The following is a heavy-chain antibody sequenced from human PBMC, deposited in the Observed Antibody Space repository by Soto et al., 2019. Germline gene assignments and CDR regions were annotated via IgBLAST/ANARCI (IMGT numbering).Heavy chain of an antibody. CDR2: IYYSGST. J-gene: IGHJ6*02. D-gene: IGHD3-10*01. Sequence: SETLSLTCTVSGGSISSYYWSWIRQPPGKGLEWIGYIYYSGSTNYNPSLKSRVTISVDTSKNQFSLKLSSVTAADTAVYYCARHRVVGYGSGSFYYYYYGMDVWGQGTTVTVSS. CDR1: GGSISSYY. CDR3: ARHRVVGYGSGSFYYYYYGMDV. V-gene: IGHV4-59*08.